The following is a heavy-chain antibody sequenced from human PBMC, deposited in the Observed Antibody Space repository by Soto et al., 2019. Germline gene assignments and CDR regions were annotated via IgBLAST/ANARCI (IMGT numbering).Heavy chain of an antibody. CDR2: IYHSGNT. D-gene: IGHD3-3*01. J-gene: IGHJ4*02. CDR3: ARGADFWSGAEFDY. V-gene: IGHV4-4*02. CDR1: GGSISSDNW. Sequence: QVQLRESGPGLVKPSGTLSLTCAVSGGSISSDNWWGWVRHPPEKGLEWIGQIYHSGNTNYHPSLRGRVTPSIEKSKNQFSLKLSSVTAADKAVYYCARGADFWSGAEFDYWGQGTLVTVSS.